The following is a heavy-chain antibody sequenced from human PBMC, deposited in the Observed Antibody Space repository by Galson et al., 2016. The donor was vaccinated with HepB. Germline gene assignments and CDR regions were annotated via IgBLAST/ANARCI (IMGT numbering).Heavy chain of an antibody. CDR2: IIPIFGTA. CDR1: GGTFNRYA. V-gene: IGHV1-69*13. D-gene: IGHD3-10*01. Sequence: SVKVSCKASGGTFNRYAISWVRQAPGQGLQWIGGIIPIFGTAKYAEEFQGRVTITADESTSTAYMELSSLRSEDTAVYFCARDPRAIDYFDSWGQGTLITVSS. CDR3: ARDPRAIDYFDS. J-gene: IGHJ4*02.